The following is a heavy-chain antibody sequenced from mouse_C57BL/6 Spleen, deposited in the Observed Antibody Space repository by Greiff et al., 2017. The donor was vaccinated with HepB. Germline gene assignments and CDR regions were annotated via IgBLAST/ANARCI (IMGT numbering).Heavy chain of an antibody. V-gene: IGHV5-6*01. CDR2: ISSGGSYT. J-gene: IGHJ3*01. CDR1: GFTFSSYG. D-gene: IGHD3-2*02. CDR3: ARQDSSGPFAY. Sequence: EVQVVESGGDLVKPGGSLKLSCAASGFTFSSYGMSWVRQTPDKRLEWVATISSGGSYTYYPDSVKGRFTISRDNAKNTLYLQMSSLKSEDTAMYYCARQDSSGPFAYWGQGTLVTVSA.